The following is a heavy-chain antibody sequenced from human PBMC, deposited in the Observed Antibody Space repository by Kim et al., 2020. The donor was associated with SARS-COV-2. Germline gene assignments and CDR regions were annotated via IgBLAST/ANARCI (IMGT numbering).Heavy chain of an antibody. D-gene: IGHD2-8*01. CDR3: AKDRVVDGVYETDY. V-gene: IGHV3-23*03. CDR1: GFATSTYS. Sequence: GGSLRLSCAASGFATSTYSMNWVRQAPGKGLEWVSIIYGHGRTKYYADSVKGRFTISKDDSKNTVFLQMNSLRGDDTAIYYCAKDRVVDGVYETDYWGQGTLVTVSS. CDR2: IYGHGRTK. J-gene: IGHJ4*02.